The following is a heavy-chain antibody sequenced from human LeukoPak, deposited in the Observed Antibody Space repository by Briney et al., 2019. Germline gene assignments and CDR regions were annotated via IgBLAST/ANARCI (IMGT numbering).Heavy chain of an antibody. CDR3: ARGAVAGEFHY. D-gene: IGHD6-19*01. J-gene: IGHJ4*02. CDR1: DGSISNYY. Sequence: SETLSLTCTVSDGSISNYYWSWIRQSPGKGLEWIGYIYNGGSTNYSPPLKSRVTISGDTSKNQFSLKLSSVTAADTAVYYCARGAVAGEFHYWGQGTLVTVSS. CDR2: IYNGGST. V-gene: IGHV4-59*01.